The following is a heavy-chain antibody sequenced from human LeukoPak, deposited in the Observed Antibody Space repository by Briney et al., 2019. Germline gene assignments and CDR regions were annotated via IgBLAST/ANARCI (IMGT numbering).Heavy chain of an antibody. CDR2: IKQDGIET. J-gene: IGHJ3*02. CDR1: GVNSGNYW. D-gene: IGHD6-13*01. V-gene: IGHV3-7*01. Sequence: GGSLRLSCAASGVNSGNYWISWVRQAPGQRLEWLANIKQDGIETYYLDSVKGRFTISRDSARNSVYLQMNSLRADETAVYFCARFIASPGPDAFDIWGQGTLVTVSS. CDR3: ARFIASPGPDAFDI.